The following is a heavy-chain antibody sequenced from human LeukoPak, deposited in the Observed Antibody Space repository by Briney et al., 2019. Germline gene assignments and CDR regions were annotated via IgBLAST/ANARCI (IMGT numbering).Heavy chain of an antibody. D-gene: IGHD2-15*01. CDR1: GDSVSSNSAA. CDR2: TYYRSKWYN. Sequence: SQTLSLTCAISGDSVSSNSAAWNWIRQSPSRGLEWLGRTYYRSKWYNDYAVSVKSRITIKPDTSKNQFSLQLNSVTPEDTAAYYCARDRLIVAHSYYYYYGMDVWGQGTTVTVSS. J-gene: IGHJ6*02. V-gene: IGHV6-1*01. CDR3: ARDRLIVAHSYYYYYGMDV.